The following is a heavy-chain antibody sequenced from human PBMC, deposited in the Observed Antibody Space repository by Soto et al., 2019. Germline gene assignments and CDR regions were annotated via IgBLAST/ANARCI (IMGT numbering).Heavy chain of an antibody. V-gene: IGHV4-61*01. CDR2: IYYSGST. J-gene: IGHJ5*02. CDR3: ARAFVVVVASAFDP. D-gene: IGHD2-15*01. CDR1: GGSVSSGSYY. Sequence: FSGGSVSSGSYYWSWIRQPPGKGLEWIGYIYYSGSTNYNPSLKSRVTISVDTSKNQFSLKLSSVTAADTAVYYCARAFVVVVASAFDPWGQGTLVTVSS.